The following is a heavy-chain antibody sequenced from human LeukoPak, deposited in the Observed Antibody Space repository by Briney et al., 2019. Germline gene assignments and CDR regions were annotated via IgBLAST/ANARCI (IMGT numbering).Heavy chain of an antibody. D-gene: IGHD1-7*01. V-gene: IGHV1-2*02. J-gene: IGHJ4*02. Sequence: ASVKVSCKASGYTFTGYYMHWVRQAPGQGLEWMGWINPNSGGTNYAQKFQGRVTMTRDTSISTAYMELSRLRSDDTAVYYCARPMDAGSTGVFDYWGRGTLVTVSS. CDR1: GYTFTGYY. CDR2: INPNSGGT. CDR3: ARPMDAGSTGVFDY.